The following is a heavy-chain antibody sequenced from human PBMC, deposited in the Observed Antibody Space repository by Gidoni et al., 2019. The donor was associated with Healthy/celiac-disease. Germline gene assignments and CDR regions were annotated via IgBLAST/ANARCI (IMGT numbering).Heavy chain of an antibody. Sequence: LALIYWDDDKRYSPSLKSRLTITKDTSKNQVVLTMTNMDPVDTATYYCAHMVYDSSGYCLDYWGQGTLVTVSS. J-gene: IGHJ4*02. V-gene: IGHV2-5*02. CDR2: IYWDDDK. CDR3: AHMVYDSSGYCLDY. D-gene: IGHD3-22*01.